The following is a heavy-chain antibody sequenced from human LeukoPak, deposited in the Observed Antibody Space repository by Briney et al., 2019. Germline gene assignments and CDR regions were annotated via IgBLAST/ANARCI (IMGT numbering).Heavy chain of an antibody. CDR1: GGSISSYY. Sequence: SETLSLTCTVSGGSISSYYWSWIRQPPGKGLEWIGYIYYSGSTNYNPSLKSRVTISVDTSKNQFSLKLSSVTAADTAVYCCARNYYDSSGYYIEAFDIWGQGTMVTVSS. CDR2: IYYSGST. CDR3: ARNYYDSSGYYIEAFDI. D-gene: IGHD3-22*01. V-gene: IGHV4-59*08. J-gene: IGHJ3*02.